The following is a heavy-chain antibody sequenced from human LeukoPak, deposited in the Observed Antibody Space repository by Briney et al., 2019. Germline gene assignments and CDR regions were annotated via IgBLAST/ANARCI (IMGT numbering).Heavy chain of an antibody. V-gene: IGHV4-61*01. J-gene: IGHJ4*02. CDR3: ARVLLVRYYYDSSGYSD. CDR1: GGSVSSGSYY. Sequence: SETLSLTCTVSGGSVSSGSYYWSWIRQPPGKGLEWIGYIYYSGSTNYNPSLKSRVTISVDTSKNQFSLKLRSVTAADTAVYYCARVLLVRYYYDSSGYSDWGQGTLVTVSS. D-gene: IGHD3-22*01. CDR2: IYYSGST.